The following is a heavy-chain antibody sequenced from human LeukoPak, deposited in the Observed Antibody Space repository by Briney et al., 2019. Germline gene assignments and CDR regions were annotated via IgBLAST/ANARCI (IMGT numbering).Heavy chain of an antibody. Sequence: SETLSLTCAVSGYPISSHYFWGWIRQPPGKGLEWIGSIDHSGTTYYNPSLKSRVTISVDTSKNQLSLKLSSVTASDTAVYYCARVKVGTTSGFDSWGQGTLVTVSS. CDR1: GYPISSHYF. D-gene: IGHD1-26*01. CDR3: ARVKVGTTSGFDS. J-gene: IGHJ4*02. V-gene: IGHV4-38-2*01. CDR2: IDHSGTT.